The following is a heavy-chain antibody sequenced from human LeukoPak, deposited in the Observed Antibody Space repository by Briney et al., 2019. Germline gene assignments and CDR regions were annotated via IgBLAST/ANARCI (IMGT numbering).Heavy chain of an antibody. V-gene: IGHV1-8*01. Sequence: ASVKVSCQASGYTFTSYDINWVRQATGQGLEWMGWMNPNSGNTGYAQKFQGRVTMTRNTSISTAYMELSSLRSEDTAVYYCARLGPRGSGWYAWYWGQGTLVTVSS. CDR1: GYTFTSYD. CDR2: MNPNSGNT. J-gene: IGHJ4*02. CDR3: ARLGPRGSGWYAWY. D-gene: IGHD6-19*01.